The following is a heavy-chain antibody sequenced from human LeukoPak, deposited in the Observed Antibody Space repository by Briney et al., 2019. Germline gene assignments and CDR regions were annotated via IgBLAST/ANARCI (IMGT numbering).Heavy chain of an antibody. D-gene: IGHD4/OR15-4a*01. Sequence: GGSLRLSCVASGFTFSGNAMSWVRQAPGKGLEWVSGISGTGGSTYYADSVKGRFTISRDNSKNTLYLQINSLRAEDTAVYYCAKGGLGAGKRVPFDYWGQGTLVTVSS. V-gene: IGHV3-23*01. CDR2: ISGTGGST. J-gene: IGHJ4*02. CDR3: AKGGLGAGKRVPFDY. CDR1: GFTFSGNA.